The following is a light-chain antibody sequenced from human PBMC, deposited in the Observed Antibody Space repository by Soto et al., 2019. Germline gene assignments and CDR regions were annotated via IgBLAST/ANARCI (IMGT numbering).Light chain of an antibody. V-gene: IGLV2-8*01. Sequence: QSVLTQPPSASGSPGQSVTISCTGTSSDVGGYKYVSWYQQHPGKAPKLMISEVTKRPSGVPDRFSGSKSGNTASLTVSGLQADDEADYFCSSYAGSNNLIFGGGAKLTVL. CDR3: SSYAGSNNLI. J-gene: IGLJ2*01. CDR1: SSDVGGYKY. CDR2: EVT.